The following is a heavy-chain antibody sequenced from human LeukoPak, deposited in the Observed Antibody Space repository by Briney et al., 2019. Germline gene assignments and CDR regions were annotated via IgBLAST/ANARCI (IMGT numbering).Heavy chain of an antibody. D-gene: IGHD1-1*01. CDR1: GYTFTAYY. CDR3: ATSLGAGSDAFAL. CDR2: INTNTGHP. J-gene: IGHJ3*01. V-gene: IGHV7-4-1*02. Sequence: ASVKVSCKASGYTFTAYYMHWVRQTPGQGLEWMGWINTNTGHPTYGQGFTARFVFSLDTSVSTAFLQISTLKPADTAIYYCATSLGAGSDAFALWGQGTMVTVSS.